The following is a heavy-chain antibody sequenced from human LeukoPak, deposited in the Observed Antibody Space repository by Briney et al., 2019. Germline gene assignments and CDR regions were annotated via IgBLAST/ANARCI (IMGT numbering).Heavy chain of an antibody. CDR3: ARGSGSYYNRFYYFDY. CDR1: GGSISSYY. V-gene: IGHV4-59*01. Sequence: SETLSLTCTVSGGSISSYYWSWIRQPPGKGLEWIGYIYYSGSTNYNPSLKSRVTISVDTSKNQFSLKLSPVTAADTAVYYCARGSGSYYNRFYYFDYWGQGTLVTVSS. CDR2: IYYSGST. J-gene: IGHJ4*02. D-gene: IGHD3-10*01.